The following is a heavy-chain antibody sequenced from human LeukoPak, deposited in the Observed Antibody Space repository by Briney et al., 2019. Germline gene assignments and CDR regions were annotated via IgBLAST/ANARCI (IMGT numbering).Heavy chain of an antibody. J-gene: IGHJ4*02. V-gene: IGHV3-30-3*01. D-gene: IGHD6-13*01. CDR2: ISYDGSNK. Sequence: GGSLRLSCAASGFTFSSYAMHWVRQAPGKGLEWVAVISYDGSNKYYADSVKGRFTISRDNSKNTLYLQMNSLRAEDTAVYYCVKGHRGIAAADSFDYWGQGTLVTVSS. CDR3: VKGHRGIAAADSFDY. CDR1: GFTFSSYA.